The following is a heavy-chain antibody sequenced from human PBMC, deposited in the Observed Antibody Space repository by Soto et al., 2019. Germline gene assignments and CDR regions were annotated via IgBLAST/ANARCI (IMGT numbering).Heavy chain of an antibody. J-gene: IGHJ4*02. D-gene: IGHD3-22*01. CDR3: AKAVYYYDSSGYYYDY. CDR2: IYSGGST. CDR1: GFTVSSNY. Sequence: LRLSCAASGFTVSSNYMSWVRQAPGKGLEWVSVIYSGGSTYYADSVKGRFTISRDNSKNTLYLQMNSLRAEDTAVYYCAKAVYYYDSSGYYYDYWGQGTLVTVSS. V-gene: IGHV3-53*01.